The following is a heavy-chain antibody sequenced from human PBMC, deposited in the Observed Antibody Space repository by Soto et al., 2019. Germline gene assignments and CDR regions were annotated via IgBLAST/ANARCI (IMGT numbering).Heavy chain of an antibody. J-gene: IGHJ6*02. V-gene: IGHV3-15*07. CDR2: IKSKTDGGTT. D-gene: IGHD3-22*01. CDR3: TSAYYYYDSSGYQPPGYYYGMDV. Sequence: GGSLRLSCAASGFTFSNAWMNWVRQAPGKGLEWVGRIKSKTDGGTTDYAAPVKGRFTISRDDSKNTLYLQMNSLKTEDTAVYYCTSAYYYYDSSGYQPPGYYYGMDVWGQGTTVTVS. CDR1: GFTFSNAW.